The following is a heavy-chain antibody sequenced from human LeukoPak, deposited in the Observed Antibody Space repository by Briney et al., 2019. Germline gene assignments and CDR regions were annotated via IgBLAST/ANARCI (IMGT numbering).Heavy chain of an antibody. CDR2: IYSGGST. V-gene: IGHV3-53*01. CDR3: AKDPYSSSSVAVY. D-gene: IGHD6-6*01. Sequence: PGGSLRLSCAASGFTVSSNYMSWVRQAPGKGLEWVSVIYSGGSTYYADSAKGRFTISRDNSKNTLYLQMNSLRAEDTAVYYCAKDPYSSSSVAVYWGQGTLVTVSS. CDR1: GFTVSSNY. J-gene: IGHJ4*02.